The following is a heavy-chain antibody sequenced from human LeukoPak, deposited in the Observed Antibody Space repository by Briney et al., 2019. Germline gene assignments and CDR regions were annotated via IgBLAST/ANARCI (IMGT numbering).Heavy chain of an antibody. Sequence: SETLSLTCTVSGGSISSYYWTWFRQPPAKGLEWIGYIHYSGSTNYNPSLKSRVTISVDTSKNQFSLKLSSVTAADTAVYYCARSGYRYGADAFDVWGQGTMVTVSS. J-gene: IGHJ3*01. CDR1: GGSISSYY. D-gene: IGHD5-18*01. V-gene: IGHV4-59*01. CDR2: IHYSGST. CDR3: ARSGYRYGADAFDV.